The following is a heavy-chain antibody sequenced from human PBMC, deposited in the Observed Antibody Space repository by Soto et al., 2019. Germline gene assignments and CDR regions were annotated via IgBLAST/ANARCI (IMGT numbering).Heavy chain of an antibody. CDR2: ISAHNGNT. V-gene: IGHV1-18*01. Sequence: QVHLVQSGAEVKKPGASVKVSCQGSGYAFTTYGITWVRQAPGQGLEWMGWISAHNGNTNYAQKLQGRVTVTRDTSTSTAYMELRSVRYDDTAVDYCARGRYGDYWGQGARVNVSS. CDR1: GYAFTTYG. D-gene: IGHD1-1*01. J-gene: IGHJ4*02. CDR3: ARGRYGDY.